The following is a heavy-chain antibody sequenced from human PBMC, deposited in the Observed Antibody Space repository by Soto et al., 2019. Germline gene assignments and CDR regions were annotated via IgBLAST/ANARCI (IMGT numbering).Heavy chain of an antibody. V-gene: IGHV4-34*01. Sequence: QVQLQQWGAGLLKPSETLSLTCAVYGGSFSGYYWSWIRQPPGKGLEWIGEINHSGSTNYNPSLKSRVTISVDTFKNQFSLKLSSVTAADTAVYYCAREGGSGWYLDYWGQGTLVTVSS. D-gene: IGHD6-19*01. J-gene: IGHJ4*02. CDR2: INHSGST. CDR1: GGSFSGYY. CDR3: AREGGSGWYLDY.